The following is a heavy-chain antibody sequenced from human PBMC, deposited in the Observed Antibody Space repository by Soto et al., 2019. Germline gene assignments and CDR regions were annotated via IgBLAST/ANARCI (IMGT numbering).Heavy chain of an antibody. Sequence: KPSETLSLTCTVSGGSISSYYWSWIRQPPGKGLEWIGYIYYSGSTNYNPSLKSRVTISVDTSKNQFSLKLSSVTAADTAVYYCAREASVYYYDSSGYYYNYFDYWGQGTLVTVSS. V-gene: IGHV4-59*01. CDR3: AREASVYYYDSSGYYYNYFDY. CDR1: GGSISSYY. D-gene: IGHD3-22*01. CDR2: IYYSGST. J-gene: IGHJ4*02.